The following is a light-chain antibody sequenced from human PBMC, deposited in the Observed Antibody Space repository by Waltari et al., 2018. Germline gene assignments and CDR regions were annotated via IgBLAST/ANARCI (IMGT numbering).Light chain of an antibody. CDR3: QQRASWPNT. Sequence: IVLTQSPATLSLSPGDGATLSCRASQRVSNYLAWYQQKPGQAPRLLIYGTYNRATGIPARFSGSGSGTDFTLTISSLEPEDFAVYYCQQRASWPNTFGQGTKLEIK. V-gene: IGKV3-11*01. J-gene: IGKJ2*01. CDR2: GTY. CDR1: QRVSNY.